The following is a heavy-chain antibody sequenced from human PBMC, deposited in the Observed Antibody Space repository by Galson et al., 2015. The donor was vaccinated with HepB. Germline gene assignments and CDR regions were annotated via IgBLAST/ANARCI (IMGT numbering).Heavy chain of an antibody. D-gene: IGHD1-14*01. CDR3: AKDIRGWFDP. J-gene: IGHJ5*02. CDR1: GFTFSSYG. Sequence: SLRLSCAASGFTFSSYGMHWVRQAPGKGLEWVAVISYDGSNKYYADSVKGRFTISRDNSKNTLYLQMNSLRAEDTAVYYCAKDIRGWFDPWGQGTLVTVSS. CDR2: ISYDGSNK. V-gene: IGHV3-30*18.